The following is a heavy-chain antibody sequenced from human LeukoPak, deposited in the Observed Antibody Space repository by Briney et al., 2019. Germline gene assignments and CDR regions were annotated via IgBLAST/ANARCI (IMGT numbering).Heavy chain of an antibody. CDR1: GFTFSSYE. Sequence: GGSLRLSCAASGFTFSSYEMNWVRQAPVKGLEWVSYISSSGSTIYYADSVKGRFTISRDNAKNSLYLQMNSLRAEDTAVYYCARVEPGYSSSWYGVDYWGQGTLVTVSS. J-gene: IGHJ4*02. D-gene: IGHD6-13*01. CDR2: ISSSGSTI. V-gene: IGHV3-48*03. CDR3: ARVEPGYSSSWYGVDY.